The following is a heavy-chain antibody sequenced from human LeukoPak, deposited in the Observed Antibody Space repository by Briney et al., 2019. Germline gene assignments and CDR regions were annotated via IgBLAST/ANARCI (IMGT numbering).Heavy chain of an antibody. CDR2: INPYSGGT. D-gene: IGHD6-13*01. Sequence: ASVKGSCKASGYTFSDYYVHWVRQAPGQGLEWVGWINPYSGGTNYAQNFQGRVTMTRDTSISTAYMELSILRADDTAVYFCARGQQVVRGWFDPWGQGTLVTVSS. J-gene: IGHJ5*02. CDR1: GYTFSDYY. CDR3: ARGQQVVRGWFDP. V-gene: IGHV1-2*02.